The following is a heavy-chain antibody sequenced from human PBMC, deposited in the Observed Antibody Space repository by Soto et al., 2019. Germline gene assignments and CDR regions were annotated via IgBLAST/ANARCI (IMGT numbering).Heavy chain of an antibody. J-gene: IGHJ4*02. Sequence: GASVKVSCKASGYTFTGYYMHWVRQAPGQGLEWMGWINPNSGGTNYAQKFQGWVTMTRDTSISTAYMELSRLRSDDTAVYYCARVTSSWGLVSYFDYWGQGTLVTVSS. CDR1: GYTFTGYY. CDR2: INPNSGGT. CDR3: ARVTSSWGLVSYFDY. V-gene: IGHV1-2*04. D-gene: IGHD6-13*01.